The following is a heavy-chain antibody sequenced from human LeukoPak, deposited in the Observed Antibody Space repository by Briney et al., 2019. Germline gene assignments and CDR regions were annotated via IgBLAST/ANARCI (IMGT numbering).Heavy chain of an antibody. J-gene: IGHJ5*02. V-gene: IGHV1-2*02. D-gene: IGHD5-24*01. CDR3: ARGKRWLHPKDNWFDP. CDR2: INPNSGGT. CDR1: GYTFTGYY. Sequence: ASVKVSCKTSGYTFTGYYMHWVRQAPGQGLEWMGWINPNSGGTNYAQKFQGRVTMTRDTSISTAYMELSRLRSDDTAVYYCARGKRWLHPKDNWFDPWGQGTLVTVSS.